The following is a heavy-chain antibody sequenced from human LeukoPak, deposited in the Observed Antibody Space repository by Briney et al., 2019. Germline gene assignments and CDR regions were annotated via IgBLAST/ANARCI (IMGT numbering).Heavy chain of an antibody. D-gene: IGHD4-11*01. J-gene: IGHJ5*02. Sequence: GGSLRLSCAASGFTFSSYAMHWVRQAPGKGLEYVSAISSNGGSTYYANSVKGRFTISRDNSKNTLYLQMGSLRAEDMAVYYCARDSTVTTQQLIQYNWFDPWGQGTLVTVSS. CDR3: ARDSTVTTQQLIQYNWFDP. CDR2: ISSNGGST. V-gene: IGHV3-64*01. CDR1: GFTFSSYA.